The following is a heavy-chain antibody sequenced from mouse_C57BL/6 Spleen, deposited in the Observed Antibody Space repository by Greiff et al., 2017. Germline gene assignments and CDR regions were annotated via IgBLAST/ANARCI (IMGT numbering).Heavy chain of an antibody. D-gene: IGHD2-13*01. CDR2: ISSGGSYT. V-gene: IGHV5-6*01. CDR1: GFTFSSYG. CDR3: AGYGDGAVDY. J-gene: IGHJ4*01. Sequence: EVQLVESGGDLVKPGGSLKLSCAASGFTFSSYGMSWVRQTPDKRLEWVATISSGGSYTYYPDSVKGRFTISRDNAKNTLYLQRSNLKSADTAMCYSAGYGDGAVDYWGQGTSVTVSS.